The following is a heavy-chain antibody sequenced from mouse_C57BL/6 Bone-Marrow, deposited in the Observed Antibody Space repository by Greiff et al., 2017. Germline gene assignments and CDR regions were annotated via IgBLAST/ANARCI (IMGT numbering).Heavy chain of an antibody. Sequence: QVQLQQPGAELVKPGASVKLSCKASGYTFTSYWMHWVKQRPGQGLEWIGMINPNSGSTNYNETFKSKATLTVDKSTSTAYMQLHSLTSEDSAVFYCARWLLRRDYFDDGGQGTTLTVSS. CDR2: INPNSGST. D-gene: IGHD2-3*01. CDR3: ARWLLRRDYFDD. J-gene: IGHJ2*01. CDR1: GYTFTSYW. V-gene: IGHV1-64*01.